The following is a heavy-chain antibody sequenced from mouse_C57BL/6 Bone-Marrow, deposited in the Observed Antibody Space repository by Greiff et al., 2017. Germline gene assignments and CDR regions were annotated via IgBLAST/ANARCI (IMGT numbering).Heavy chain of an antibody. Sequence: VKLQQPGAELVKPGASVKLSCKASGYTFTSYWMQWVQQRPGKGLEWLGEIDPSDSSTNYNQKFTGKATLTVDTSSSTAYMQLSSLTSEYSAVYYCARGNWGDYWGQGTTLTVSS. J-gene: IGHJ2*01. CDR1: GYTFTSYW. V-gene: IGHV1-50*01. CDR2: IDPSDSST. CDR3: ARGNWGDY. D-gene: IGHD4-1*01.